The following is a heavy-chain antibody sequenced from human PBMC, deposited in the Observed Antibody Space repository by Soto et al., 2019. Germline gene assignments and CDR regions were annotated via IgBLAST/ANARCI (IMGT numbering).Heavy chain of an antibody. J-gene: IGHJ6*02. CDR1: GGSISSYY. D-gene: IGHD2-15*01. V-gene: IGHV4-4*07. CDR2: IYTSGST. Sequence: PTETLSLTCTVSGGSISSYYWSWIRQPAGKGLEWIGRIYTSGSTNYNPSLKSRVTMSEDTSKNQFSLKLSSVTAADTAVYYCAREPIGYCSGGSCYTPAYYYGMDVWGQGTTVTVSS. CDR3: AREPIGYCSGGSCYTPAYYYGMDV.